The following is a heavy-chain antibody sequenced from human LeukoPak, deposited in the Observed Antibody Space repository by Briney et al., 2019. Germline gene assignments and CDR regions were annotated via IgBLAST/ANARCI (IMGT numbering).Heavy chain of an antibody. D-gene: IGHD3-3*01. CDR3: ARARPAYDFWSGYLGYYFDY. CDR1: GGSFSGYY. V-gene: IGHV4-34*01. Sequence: SETLSLTCAVYGGSFSGYYWSWIRQPPGKGLEWIGEINHSGSTNYNPSLKSRVTISVDTSKNQFSLKLSSVTAADTAVYYCARARPAYDFWSGYLGYYFDYWGQGTLVTVSS. CDR2: INHSGST. J-gene: IGHJ4*02.